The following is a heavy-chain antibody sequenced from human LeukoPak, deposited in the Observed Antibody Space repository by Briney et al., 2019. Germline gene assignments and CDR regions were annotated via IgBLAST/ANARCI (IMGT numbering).Heavy chain of an antibody. D-gene: IGHD3-22*01. CDR2: INQDGSEK. J-gene: IGHJ4*02. CDR1: GFTFSSYC. Sequence: GGSLRLSCAASGFTFSSYCMSWVRQAPGKGLEWVANINQDGSEKYYVDSVKGRFTISRDNAKNSLYLQMNSLRAEDTAVYYCAREYYDCSGNEYGIDYWGQGTLVTVSS. V-gene: IGHV3-7*01. CDR3: AREYYDCSGNEYGIDY.